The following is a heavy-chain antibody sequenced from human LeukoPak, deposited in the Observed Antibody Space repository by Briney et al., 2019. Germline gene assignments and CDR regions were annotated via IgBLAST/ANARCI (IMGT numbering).Heavy chain of an antibody. Sequence: KSGGSLRLSCAASGFTFSSYSMNWVRQAPGKGLEWVSSISSSSSYIYYADSVKGRFTISRDNARNSLYLQMNSLRAEDTAVYYCARDLCYGSGSLHDYWGQGTLVTVSS. CDR1: GFTFSSYS. CDR3: ARDLCYGSGSLHDY. J-gene: IGHJ4*02. D-gene: IGHD3-10*01. V-gene: IGHV3-21*01. CDR2: ISSSSSYI.